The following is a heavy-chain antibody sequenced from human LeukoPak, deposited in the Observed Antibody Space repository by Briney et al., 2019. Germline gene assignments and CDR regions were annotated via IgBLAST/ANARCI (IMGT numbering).Heavy chain of an antibody. CDR3: ARVVDWSGFDY. V-gene: IGHV1-2*02. D-gene: IGHD3/OR15-3a*01. J-gene: IGHJ4*02. Sequence: GASVKVSCKASGYTFTGYYMHWVRQAPGQGLGWMGWINPNSGGTNYAQKFQGRVTMTRDTSISTAYMELSRLRSDDTAMYYCARVVDWSGFDYWGQGTLVTVSS. CDR2: INPNSGGT. CDR1: GYTFTGYY.